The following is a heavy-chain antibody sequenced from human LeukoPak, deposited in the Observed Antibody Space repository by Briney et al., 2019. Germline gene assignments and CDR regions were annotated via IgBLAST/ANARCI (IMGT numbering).Heavy chain of an antibody. CDR3: ARTRNCYGGNPHYFDY. CDR1: EFSFSDYY. D-gene: IGHD4-23*01. J-gene: IGHJ4*02. CDR2: ISSGGGSI. Sequence: GGTLRLSCAASEFSFSDYYMSWLRQAPGKGLEWVSYISSGGGSIYYADSVKGRFTISRDNAKNSLYLQMNSLRAEDTAVYYCARTRNCYGGNPHYFDYGGQGTLVTVSS. V-gene: IGHV3-11*04.